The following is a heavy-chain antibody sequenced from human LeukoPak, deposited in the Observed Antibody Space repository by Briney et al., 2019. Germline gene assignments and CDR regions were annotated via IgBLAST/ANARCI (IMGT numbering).Heavy chain of an antibody. V-gene: IGHV3-23*01. J-gene: IGHJ4*02. D-gene: IGHD3-10*01. CDR1: GFTFSSYA. CDR3: AKDRKDVLLWFGELCV. Sequence: GGSLRLSCAASGFTFSSYAMSWVRQAPGKGLEWVSAISGSGGSTYYADSVKGRFTISRDNSKNTLYLQMNSLRAEDTAVYYCAKDRKDVLLWFGELCVWGQGTLVTVSS. CDR2: ISGSGGST.